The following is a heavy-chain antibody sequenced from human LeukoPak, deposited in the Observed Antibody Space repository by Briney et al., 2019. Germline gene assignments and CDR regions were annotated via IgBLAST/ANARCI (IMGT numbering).Heavy chain of an antibody. D-gene: IGHD2-2*01. CDR2: INPNSGGT. CDR1: GYTFTGYY. Sequence: ASVKVSCKASGYTFTGYYMHWARQAPGQGLEWMGWINPNSGGTNYAQKFQGRVTMTRDTSISTAYMELSRLRSDDTAVYYCARGYGGFVVVPAATYFDYWGQGTLVTVSS. V-gene: IGHV1-2*02. J-gene: IGHJ4*02. CDR3: ARGYGGFVVVPAATYFDY.